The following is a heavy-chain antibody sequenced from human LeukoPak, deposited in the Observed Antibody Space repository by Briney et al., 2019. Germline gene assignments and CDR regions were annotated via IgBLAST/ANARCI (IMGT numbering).Heavy chain of an antibody. Sequence: GGSLRLSCAASGFTFSSYAMHWVRQAPGKGLEWVAVISYDGSNKYYADSVKGRFTISRDNSKNTLYLQMNSLRAEDTAVYYCVMSDFWSGYYVTSGDYWGQGTLVTVSS. CDR1: GFTFSSYA. D-gene: IGHD3-3*01. CDR2: ISYDGSNK. V-gene: IGHV3-30*04. J-gene: IGHJ4*02. CDR3: VMSDFWSGYYVTSGDY.